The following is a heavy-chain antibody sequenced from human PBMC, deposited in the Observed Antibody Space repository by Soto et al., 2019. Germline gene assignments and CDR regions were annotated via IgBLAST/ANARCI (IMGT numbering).Heavy chain of an antibody. V-gene: IGHV3-30*18. CDR3: AKEGGRPMVRGVQGYYGMDV. CDR1: GFTFSSYG. CDR2: ISYDGSNK. J-gene: IGHJ6*02. Sequence: GGSLRLSCAASGFTFSSYGMHWVRQAPGKGLEWVAVISYDGSNKYYADSVKGRFTISRDNSKNTLYLQMNSLRAEDTAVYYCAKEGGRPMVRGVQGYYGMDVWGQGTTVTVSS. D-gene: IGHD3-10*01.